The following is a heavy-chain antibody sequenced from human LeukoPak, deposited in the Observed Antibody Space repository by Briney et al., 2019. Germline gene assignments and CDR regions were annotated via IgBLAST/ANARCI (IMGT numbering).Heavy chain of an antibody. J-gene: IGHJ6*04. D-gene: IGHD3-10*02. CDR3: AELGITMIGGV. CDR1: GFSFSNYN. Sequence: KPGGSLRLSCAASGFSFSNYNMNWVRQAPGKGLEWISSITTSGSYIYYADSVKGRFTIARDNAKNSLYLQMNSLRAEDTAVYYCAELGITMIGGVWGKGTTVTISS. V-gene: IGHV3-21*06. CDR2: ITTSGSYI.